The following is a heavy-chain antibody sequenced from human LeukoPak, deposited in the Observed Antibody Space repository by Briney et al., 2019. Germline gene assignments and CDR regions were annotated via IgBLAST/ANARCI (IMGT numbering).Heavy chain of an antibody. CDR1: GYSFTSYW. Sequence: GGSLEISCKGSGYSFTSYWIGWVRQLPGKGLEWMGIIYPGDSDTRYSPSFQGQVTISADKSISTAYLQWSSLKASDTAMYYCARSHYGDTIDYWGQGTLVTVSS. J-gene: IGHJ4*02. V-gene: IGHV5-51*01. CDR3: ARSHYGDTIDY. CDR2: IYPGDSDT. D-gene: IGHD4-17*01.